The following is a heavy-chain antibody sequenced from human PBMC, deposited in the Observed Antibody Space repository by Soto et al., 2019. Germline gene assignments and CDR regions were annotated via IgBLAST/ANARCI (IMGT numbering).Heavy chain of an antibody. J-gene: IGHJ2*01. V-gene: IGHV3-53*01. Sequence: EVRLVESGGGLIQPGGSLTVSCAASGFSVSDNYMSWVRQPPGKGLEWVSVIYRGGTIFYADSVKGRFIISRDSSKHTMYLQRNTLRGEDTATYYCARISCSGGGCYPDGYFALWGRGTLVTVS. CDR3: ARISCSGGGCYPDGYFAL. CDR1: GFSVSDNY. CDR2: IYRGGTI. D-gene: IGHD2-15*01.